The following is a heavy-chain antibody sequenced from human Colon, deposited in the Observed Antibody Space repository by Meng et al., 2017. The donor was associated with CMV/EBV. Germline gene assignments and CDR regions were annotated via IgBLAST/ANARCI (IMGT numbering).Heavy chain of an antibody. V-gene: IGHV4-59*01. CDR1: GGSTNSFY. D-gene: IGHD5-18*01. CDR2: FPSSGST. Sequence: SETLSLTCSVSGGSTNSFYWTWIRQPPGKGLEWIGHFPSSGSTDYNPSLKSRVIISGDTATNQFSLTLSSVTSADTAVYYCARLDRGFSHGYGVFDSWGQGTLVTVSS. J-gene: IGHJ4*02. CDR3: ARLDRGFSHGYGVFDS.